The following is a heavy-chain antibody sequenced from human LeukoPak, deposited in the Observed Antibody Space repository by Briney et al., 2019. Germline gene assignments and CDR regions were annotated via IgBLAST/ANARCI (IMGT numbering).Heavy chain of an antibody. CDR3: VKAQEDSGSGSYYSYFDY. CDR1: RFTFSRYG. D-gene: IGHD3-10*01. CDR2: ISGSGGGT. V-gene: IGHV3-23*01. J-gene: IGHJ4*02. Sequence: GGSLRLSCEGSRFTFSRYGMSWVRQAPGKGLEWVSAISGSGGGTYYADSVKGRFTISRDNSKNTLYLQMNSLRAEDTAVYYCVKAQEDSGSGSYYSYFDYWGQGTLVTVSS.